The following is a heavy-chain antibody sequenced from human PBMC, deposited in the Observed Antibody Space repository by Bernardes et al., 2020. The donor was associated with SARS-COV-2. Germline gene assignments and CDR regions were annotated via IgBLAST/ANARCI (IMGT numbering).Heavy chain of an antibody. CDR1: GFTFSSYA. D-gene: IGHD6-19*01. J-gene: IGHJ3*02. CDR3: ATTRGWYQSDAFDI. CDR2: ISGSGGST. Sequence: GGSLRLSCAASGFTFSSYAMSWFRQAPGKGLEWVSAISGSGGSTYYADSVKGRFTISRDNAKNTLYLQMNSLRAEDTAVYYCATTRGWYQSDAFDIWGQGTMVTVSS. V-gene: IGHV3-23*01.